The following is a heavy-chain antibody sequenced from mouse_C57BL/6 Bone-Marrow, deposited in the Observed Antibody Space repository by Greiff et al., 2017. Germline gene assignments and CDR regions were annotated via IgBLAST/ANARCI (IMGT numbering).Heavy chain of an antibody. V-gene: IGHV1-81*01. CDR3: ARGGITTPFDV. Sequence: QVQLQQSGAELARPGALVKLSCKASGYTFTSYGISWVKQRTGQGLEWIGEIYPRSGNTYYNEKFKGKATLTADKSSSTAYMELRSLTSEDSAVYFCARGGITTPFDVWGTGTTVTVSS. CDR1: GYTFTSYG. CDR2: IYPRSGNT. D-gene: IGHD2-4*01. J-gene: IGHJ1*03.